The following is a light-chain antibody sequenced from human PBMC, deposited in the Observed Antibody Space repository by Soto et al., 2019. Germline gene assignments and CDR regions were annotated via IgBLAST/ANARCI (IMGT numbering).Light chain of an antibody. CDR2: DAS. CDR1: QRISSS. J-gene: IGKJ1*01. CDR3: QQYYYCTPRT. Sequence: VLPQSPGTLSLSRGERSTLSCRAGQRISSSLAWYQQKPRQAPRLLIYDASTRATASPAGFSGSGSEREVTLTISSLLYEDAAVYYYQQYYYCTPRTFGQGTKVDIK. V-gene: IGKV3-15*01.